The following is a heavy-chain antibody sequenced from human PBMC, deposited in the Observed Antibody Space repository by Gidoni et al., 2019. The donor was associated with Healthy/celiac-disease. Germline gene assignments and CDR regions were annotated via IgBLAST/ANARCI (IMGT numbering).Heavy chain of an antibody. Sequence: QLQLQESGPGLVKPSETLSLTCTVSGGHISSRSYSWCLLRPPPGKGLEWIGSIYYSGSTYYNPSLKSRCTISVDTSKNQLSLKLSSVTAADTAVYYCARQSYSYGYWGQGTLVTVSS. CDR1: GGHISSRSYS. J-gene: IGHJ4*02. CDR2: IYYSGST. CDR3: ARQSYSYGY. D-gene: IGHD5-18*01. V-gene: IGHV4-39*01.